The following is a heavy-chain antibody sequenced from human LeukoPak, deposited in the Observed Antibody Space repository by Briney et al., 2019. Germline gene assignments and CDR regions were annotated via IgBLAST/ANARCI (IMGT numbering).Heavy chain of an antibody. Sequence: SQTLSLTCTVSGGSISSGGHYWSWIRQPPGKGLEWIGYIYHSGSTYYNPSLKSRVTISVDRSKNQFSLKLSSVTAAGTAVYYCARGCYYDSSGYYEFDYWGQGTLVTVSS. J-gene: IGHJ4*02. V-gene: IGHV4-30-2*01. CDR2: IYHSGST. CDR3: ARGCYYDSSGYYEFDY. D-gene: IGHD3-22*01. CDR1: GGSISSGGHY.